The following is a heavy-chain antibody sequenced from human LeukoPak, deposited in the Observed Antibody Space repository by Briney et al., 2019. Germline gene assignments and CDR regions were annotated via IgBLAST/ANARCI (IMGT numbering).Heavy chain of an antibody. CDR3: ASQNYGDYVFDC. CDR1: GLTFSRYA. D-gene: IGHD4-17*01. Sequence: GGSLRLSCPASGLTFSRYAMHWVRQAPGRGLEWVSVIYSDGPTYYADAVKGRFTISRDNSKNTLYLQMNSLRAEDTAVYYCASQNYGDYVFDCWGQGVLVTVSS. V-gene: IGHV3-66*04. CDR2: IYSDGPT. J-gene: IGHJ4*02.